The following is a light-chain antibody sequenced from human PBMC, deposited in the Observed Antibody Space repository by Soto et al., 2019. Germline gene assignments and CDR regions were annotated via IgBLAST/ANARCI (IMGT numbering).Light chain of an antibody. CDR3: HQRQSWPRT. CDR2: LAS. V-gene: IGKV3-11*01. CDR1: QAVNTR. J-gene: IGKJ1*01. Sequence: EIVLTQSPATLSSFPGDRVTLSCRASQAVNTRLAWYQHRPGQAPRLLIYLASNRAAGVPARFSGSGSGTDFTLTISDVEPEDFAVYYCHQRQSWPRTFGQGTKADI.